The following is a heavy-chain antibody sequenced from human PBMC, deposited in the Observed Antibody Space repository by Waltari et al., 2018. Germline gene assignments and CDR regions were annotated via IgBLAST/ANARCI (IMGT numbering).Heavy chain of an antibody. D-gene: IGHD2-21*01. J-gene: IGHJ5*02. CDR3: VGARDTP. CDR2: IRDNGNT. Sequence: EVQLSESGGGLVQPGGSLRLSCATSGLTLSSYGMSWVRQAPGKGLEWVAVIRDNGNTHYADSVKGRFTISRDISNSIVYLQMQSLRDEDTALYYCVGARDTPWGQGTLVTVSS. V-gene: IGHV3-23*01. CDR1: GLTLSSYG.